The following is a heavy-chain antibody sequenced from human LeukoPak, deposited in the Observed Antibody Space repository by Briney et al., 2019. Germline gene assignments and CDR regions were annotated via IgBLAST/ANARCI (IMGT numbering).Heavy chain of an antibody. J-gene: IGHJ3*02. D-gene: IGHD4-23*01. Sequence: GGSLRLSCAASGSGFTFSDHYIDWVRQAPGKGLEWVSYISSSGSTIYYADSVKGRFTISRDNAKNSLYLQMNSLRAEDTAVYYCARLRWYLEDAFDIWGQGTMVTVSS. CDR1: GSGFTFSDHY. CDR2: ISSSGSTI. V-gene: IGHV3-11*01. CDR3: ARLRWYLEDAFDI.